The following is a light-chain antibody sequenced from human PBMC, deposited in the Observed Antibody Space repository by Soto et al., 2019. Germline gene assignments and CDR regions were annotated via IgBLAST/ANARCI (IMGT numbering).Light chain of an antibody. J-gene: IGKJ4*01. V-gene: IGKV3-15*01. CDR2: GAS. CDR3: QQYNNWPPNT. CDR1: QSVSSN. Sequence: EIVMTQSPATLSVSPGERATLSCRASQSVSSNLAWYQQKPGQAPRLLIYGASTRATGIPARFSGSGSGTEFTLTISSLQSEDFAVYYCQQYNNWPPNTFGGGTKVAIK.